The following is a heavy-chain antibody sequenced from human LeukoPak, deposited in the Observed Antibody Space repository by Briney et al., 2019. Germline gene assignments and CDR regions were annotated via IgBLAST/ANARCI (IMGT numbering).Heavy chain of an antibody. CDR2: IIPIFGTA. Sequence: SVKVSCKASGGTFSSYAISWVRQAPGQGLEWMGGIIPIFGTANYAQKFQGRVTITADESTSTAYMELSSLRSEDTAMYYCARRIVEVTHDYYYYGMDVWGQGTTVTVSS. D-gene: IGHD2-21*02. CDR3: ARRIVEVTHDYYYYGMDV. J-gene: IGHJ6*02. CDR1: GGTFSSYA. V-gene: IGHV1-69*13.